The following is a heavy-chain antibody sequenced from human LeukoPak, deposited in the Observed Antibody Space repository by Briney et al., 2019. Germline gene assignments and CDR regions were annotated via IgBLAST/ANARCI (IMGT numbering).Heavy chain of an antibody. CDR2: IIPIFGTA. CDR3: ARDCSSTSCPTGY. V-gene: IGHV1-69*13. D-gene: IGHD2-2*01. CDR1: GYTFTSYA. J-gene: IGHJ4*02. Sequence: ASVKVSCKASGYTFTSYAISWVRQAPGQGLEWMGGIIPIFGTANYAQKFQGRVTITADESTSTAYMELSSLRSEDTAVYYCARDCSSTSCPTGYWGQGTLVTVSS.